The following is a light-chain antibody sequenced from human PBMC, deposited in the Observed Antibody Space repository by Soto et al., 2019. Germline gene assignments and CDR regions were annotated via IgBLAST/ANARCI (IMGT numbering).Light chain of an antibody. Sequence: EIVMTQSPATLSVSPGERATLSCRASQSVSSNLAWYQQKPGQAPRLLIYGASTRATGIPARFSGSGSGTEFTFTISSLQSEDFAVYYGQQYNNWPPLFGPGTKVDIK. CDR2: GAS. CDR1: QSVSSN. J-gene: IGKJ3*01. CDR3: QQYNNWPPL. V-gene: IGKV3-15*01.